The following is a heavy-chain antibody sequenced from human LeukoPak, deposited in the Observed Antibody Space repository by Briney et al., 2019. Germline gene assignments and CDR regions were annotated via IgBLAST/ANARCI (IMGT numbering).Heavy chain of an antibody. CDR1: GGTFSSYA. CDR2: IIPIFGTA. CDR3: ASPGLVVPAAIRYYGMDV. D-gene: IGHD2-2*01. V-gene: IGHV1-69*13. J-gene: IGHJ6*04. Sequence: GASVKVSCKASGGTFSSYAISWVRQAPGQGLEWMGGIIPIFGTANYAQKFQGRVTITADESTSTAYMELSSLRSEDTAVYYCASPGLVVPAAIRYYGMDVWGKGTTVTVSS.